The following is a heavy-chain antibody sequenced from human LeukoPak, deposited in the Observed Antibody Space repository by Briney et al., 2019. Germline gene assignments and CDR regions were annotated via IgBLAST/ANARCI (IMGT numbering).Heavy chain of an antibody. J-gene: IGHJ4*02. D-gene: IGHD1-1*01. Sequence: SVKVSCKSSGGTFSDYSLSWVRQAPGQGLEWMGRFIPIVGIPNYAQAFQGRLTITADRYTGTAFMELGSLRSEDTAVYFCARGRGLSTTLDYWGQGTMVTVSS. CDR1: GGTFSDYS. CDR2: FIPIVGIP. CDR3: ARGRGLSTTLDY. V-gene: IGHV1-69*10.